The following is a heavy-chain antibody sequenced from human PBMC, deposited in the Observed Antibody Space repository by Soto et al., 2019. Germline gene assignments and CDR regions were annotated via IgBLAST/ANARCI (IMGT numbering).Heavy chain of an antibody. D-gene: IGHD2-2*01. CDR1: GYSFTSYR. J-gene: IGHJ6*02. V-gene: IGHV5-10-1*01. CDR3: ASQYCSSTSCYGYYYYYYGMDV. Sequence: PGESLKISCKGSGYSFTSYRISWVRQMPGKGLEWMGRIDPSDSYTNYSPSFQGHVTISADKSISTAYLQWSSLKASDTAMYYCASQYCSSTSCYGYYYYYYGMDVWGQGTTVTVSS. CDR2: IDPSDSYT.